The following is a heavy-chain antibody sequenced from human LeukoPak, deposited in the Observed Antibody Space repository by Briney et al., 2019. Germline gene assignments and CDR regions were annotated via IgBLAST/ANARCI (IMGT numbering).Heavy chain of an antibody. J-gene: IGHJ4*02. V-gene: IGHV3-7*01. Sequence: GGSLRLSCAASGFTFSSYWMSWVRQAPGKGLEWVANIKQDGSEKYYVDSVKGRFTISRDNAKNSLYLQMNSLRAEDTAVYYCARPVDNYYDSSGLDYWGQGTLVTVSS. CDR1: GFTFSSYW. D-gene: IGHD3-22*01. CDR2: IKQDGSEK. CDR3: ARPVDNYYDSSGLDY.